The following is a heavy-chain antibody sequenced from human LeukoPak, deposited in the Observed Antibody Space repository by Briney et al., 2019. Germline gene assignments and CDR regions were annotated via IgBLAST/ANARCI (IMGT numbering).Heavy chain of an antibody. CDR1: GGSFSWGGSY. CDR2: IFHNGDT. J-gene: IGHJ4*02. Sequence: PSETLSLTCTISGGSFSWGGSYWNWIRQPPGKGLEWIGYIFHNGDTYYNSSLKSRVTLSVDKPNKNFSLRLTSVTAADTAVYFCARDSRLASRTGTFDSWGQGTLVIVSS. V-gene: IGHV4-30-2*01. CDR3: ARDSRLASRTGTFDS. D-gene: IGHD1-7*01.